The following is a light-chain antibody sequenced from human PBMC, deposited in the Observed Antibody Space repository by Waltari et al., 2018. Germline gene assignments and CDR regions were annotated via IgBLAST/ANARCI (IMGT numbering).Light chain of an antibody. V-gene: IGLV2-23*02. J-gene: IGLJ2*01. CDR2: DVT. CDR3: YSYAGITTVV. CDR1: NRHVRGYNY. Sequence: QSALTQPASVSRSPGPSITISCTGTNRHVRGYNYVSWYQQYPGKAPQLMIYDVTKRPAGVSNRFSGSKSGNTASLTISGLQAEDEADYYCYSYAGITTVVFGGGTKLTVL.